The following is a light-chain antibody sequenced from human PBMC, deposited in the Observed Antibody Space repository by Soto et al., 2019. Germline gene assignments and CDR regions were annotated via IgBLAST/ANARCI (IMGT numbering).Light chain of an antibody. CDR1: SSDVGRYNY. CDR3: SSYTSSNTLV. CDR2: DVS. V-gene: IGLV2-14*03. J-gene: IGLJ2*01. Sequence: QPVLTQSASVSGSPGQSITISCTGTSSDVGRYNYVSWYQQHPGKAPKLMIYDVSNRPSGVSNRFSGSKSGNTASLTISGLRPEDEADYYCSSYTSSNTLVFGGGTKLTVL.